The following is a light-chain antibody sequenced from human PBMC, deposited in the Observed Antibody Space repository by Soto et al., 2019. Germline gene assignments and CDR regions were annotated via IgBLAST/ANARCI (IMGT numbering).Light chain of an antibody. V-gene: IGKV1-5*03. CDR2: MAY. J-gene: IGKJ1*01. Sequence: DIQMTQSPSTLSASAGDRVTITCRASQSISPYLAWYQQKPGKAPKLLIYMAYSLQSGVPSRFSSSGSVTEFNLTISSLQADDFATYYCQQSNSHPWTFGQGTQVDIK. CDR1: QSISPY. CDR3: QQSNSHPWT.